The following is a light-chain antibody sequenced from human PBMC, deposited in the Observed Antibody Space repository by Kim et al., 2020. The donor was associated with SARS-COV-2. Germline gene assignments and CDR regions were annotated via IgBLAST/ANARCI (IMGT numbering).Light chain of an antibody. J-gene: IGKJ2*01. Sequence: SASVGDRVTITCRASQDISNYVAWFQQKPGKAPKSLTYAASTLQSGVPSKFSGSGAETDFTLTISSLQPEDFAIYYCQQYKTYPFTFGQGTKLEI. CDR2: AAS. CDR3: QQYKTYPFT. V-gene: IGKV1-16*02. CDR1: QDISNY.